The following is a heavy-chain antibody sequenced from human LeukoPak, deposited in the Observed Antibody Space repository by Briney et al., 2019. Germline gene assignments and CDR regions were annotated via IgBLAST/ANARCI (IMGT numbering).Heavy chain of an antibody. CDR1: GGSISSFY. Sequence: PSETLSLTCTVSGGSISSFYWSWIRQPPGKGLEWIGYIYNSESTNYSPSLKSGVTISVDTSKNQFSLMLTSVTASDTAMYYCARHCSGGTCPLSFDAFDIWGQGTMVTVSS. CDR3: ARHCSGGTCPLSFDAFDI. J-gene: IGHJ3*02. V-gene: IGHV4-59*08. CDR2: IYNSEST. D-gene: IGHD2-15*01.